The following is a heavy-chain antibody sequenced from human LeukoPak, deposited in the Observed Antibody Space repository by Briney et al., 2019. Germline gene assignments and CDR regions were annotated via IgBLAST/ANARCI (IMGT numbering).Heavy chain of an antibody. Sequence: PSETLSLTCAVYGGSFSGYYWSWIRQPPGKGLEWIGEINHSGSTNYNPSLKSRVTISVDTSKNQFSLKLSSVTAADTAVYYCARHSSYDSSGPTPKTNSWFDPWGQGTLVTVSS. CDR2: INHSGST. V-gene: IGHV4-34*01. CDR3: ARHSSYDSSGPTPKTNSWFDP. CDR1: GGSFSGYY. D-gene: IGHD3-22*01. J-gene: IGHJ5*02.